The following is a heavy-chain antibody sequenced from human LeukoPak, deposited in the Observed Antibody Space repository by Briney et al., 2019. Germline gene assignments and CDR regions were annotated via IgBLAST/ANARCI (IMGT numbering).Heavy chain of an antibody. CDR3: AKAGMVRGVSEYYFDY. Sequence: GGSLRLSCAASGFTFSSYAMSWVRQAPGKGLEWVSAISGSGGSTYYADSMKGRFTISRDNSKNTLYLQMNSLRAEDTAVYYCAKAGMVRGVSEYYFDYWGQGTLVTVSS. D-gene: IGHD3-10*01. J-gene: IGHJ4*02. V-gene: IGHV3-23*01. CDR1: GFTFSSYA. CDR2: ISGSGGST.